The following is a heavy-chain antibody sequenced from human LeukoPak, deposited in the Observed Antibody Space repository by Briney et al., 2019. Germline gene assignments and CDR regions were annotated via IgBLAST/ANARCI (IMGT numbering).Heavy chain of an antibody. Sequence: GGSLRLSCAASGFTFSRYYMTWVRQAPGKGLEWVANIKQDGSEKYYVDPVKGRFTISRDNAKNSLYLQMNSLRAEDTAVYYCARVMYSSGWSFDYWGQGTLVTVSS. CDR3: ARVMYSSGWSFDY. D-gene: IGHD6-19*01. V-gene: IGHV3-7*01. J-gene: IGHJ4*02. CDR1: GFTFSRYY. CDR2: IKQDGSEK.